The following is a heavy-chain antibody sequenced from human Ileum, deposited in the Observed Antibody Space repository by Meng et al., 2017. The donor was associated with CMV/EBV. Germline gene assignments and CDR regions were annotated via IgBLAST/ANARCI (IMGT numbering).Heavy chain of an antibody. Sequence: SLSCAASGFPFSESWMSWLRQAPGKGLEWVANIKKDGSDKYYMDSVKGRFIISKDNANNLLYLQMNSLRAEDTAVYFCAKDGEGYPLWGQGTLVTVSS. J-gene: IGHJ4*02. CDR3: AKDGEGYPL. D-gene: IGHD5-18*01. CDR2: IKKDGSDK. V-gene: IGHV3-7*01. CDR1: GFPFSESW.